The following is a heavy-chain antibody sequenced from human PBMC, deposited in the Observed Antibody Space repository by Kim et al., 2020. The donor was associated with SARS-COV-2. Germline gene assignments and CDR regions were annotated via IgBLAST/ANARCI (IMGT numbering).Heavy chain of an antibody. CDR3: AREGGFGELFSRSFDY. CDR1: GGSISSYY. CDR2: IYYSGST. D-gene: IGHD3-10*01. J-gene: IGHJ4*02. Sequence: SETLSLTCTVSGGSISSYYWSWIRQPPGKGLEWIGYIYYSGSTNYNPSLKSRVTISVDTSKNQFSLKLSSVTAADTAVYYCAREGGFGELFSRSFDYWGQGTLVTVSS. V-gene: IGHV4-59*01.